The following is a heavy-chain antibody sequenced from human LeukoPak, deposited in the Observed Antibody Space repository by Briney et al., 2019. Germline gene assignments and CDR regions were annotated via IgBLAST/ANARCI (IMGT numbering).Heavy chain of an antibody. CDR2: INHSGST. V-gene: IGHV4-34*01. J-gene: IGHJ5*02. CDR3: ARVKQWLVRFNWFDP. Sequence: SETLSLTCAVYGGSFSGYYWSWIRQPPGKGLEWIGEINHSGSTNYNPSLKSRVTISVDTSKNQFSLKLSSVTAADTAVYYCARVKQWLVRFNWFDPWGQGTLVTVSS. D-gene: IGHD6-19*01. CDR1: GGSFSGYY.